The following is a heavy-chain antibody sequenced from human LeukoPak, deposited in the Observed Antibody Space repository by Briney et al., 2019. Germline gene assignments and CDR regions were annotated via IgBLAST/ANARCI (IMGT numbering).Heavy chain of an antibody. D-gene: IGHD6-19*01. CDR3: ARFSGSGWSISYFDY. CDR2: IYPAGSDT. J-gene: IGHJ4*02. Sequence: GESLKISCKGSGYSFNNYWIGWVRQMPGKGLEWMGIIYPAGSDTRYSPSFQGQVTISADKSISTAYLQWSSLKASDTAMYYCARFSGSGWSISYFDYWGQGTLVTVSS. CDR1: GYSFNNYW. V-gene: IGHV5-51*01.